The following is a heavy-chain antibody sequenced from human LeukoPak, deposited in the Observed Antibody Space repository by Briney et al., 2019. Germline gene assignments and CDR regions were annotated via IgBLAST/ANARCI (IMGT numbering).Heavy chain of an antibody. CDR1: GVSISGYF. CDR2: IYGSGTT. J-gene: IGHJ4*02. V-gene: IGHV4-4*07. D-gene: IGHD6-13*01. CDR3: ARGAGISSNWYFDC. Sequence: SETLSLTCTVSGVSISGYFWNWIRQPAGGRLEYIGRIYGSGTTTYNPSLKSRVVMSFDTSKNQFSLKLTSVTAADTAVYYCARGAGISSNWYFDCWGQGTLVTVSS.